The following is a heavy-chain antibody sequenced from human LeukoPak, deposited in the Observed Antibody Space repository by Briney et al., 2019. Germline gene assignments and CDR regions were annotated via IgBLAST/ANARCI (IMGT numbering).Heavy chain of an antibody. Sequence: KASETLSLTCTVSGGSISSGSYYWSWIRQPAGKGLEWIGRIYTSGSTNYNPSLKSRVTISVDTSKNQFSLKLSSVTAADTAVYYCARERCSSTSCLGWFDPWGQGTLVTVSS. V-gene: IGHV4-61*02. CDR3: ARERCSSTSCLGWFDP. J-gene: IGHJ5*02. CDR1: GGSISSGSYY. D-gene: IGHD2-2*01. CDR2: IYTSGST.